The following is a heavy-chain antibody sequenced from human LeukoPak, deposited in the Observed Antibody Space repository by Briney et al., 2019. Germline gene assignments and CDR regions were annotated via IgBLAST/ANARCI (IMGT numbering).Heavy chain of an antibody. CDR3: ARERSDWFDP. CDR1: GGSISSYY. J-gene: IGHJ5*02. V-gene: IGHV4-59*01. CDR2: IYYSGST. Sequence: PSETLSLTCTVSGGSISSYYWSWIRQPPGKGLEWIGYIYYSGSTNYNPSLKSRVTISVDTSKNQFSLKLSSVTAADTAVYYCARERSDWFDPWGQGTLVTVPS.